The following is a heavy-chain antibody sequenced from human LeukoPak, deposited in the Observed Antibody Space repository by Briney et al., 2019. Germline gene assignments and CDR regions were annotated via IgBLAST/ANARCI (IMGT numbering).Heavy chain of an antibody. V-gene: IGHV3-23*01. CDR3: ANDRPNYYDSSGHYYRRNGDY. D-gene: IGHD3-22*01. CDR2: ISGNGAGT. Sequence: TGGSLRLSCAASGFTFSIYAMSWVRQAPGRGLEWVSSISGNGAGTFYADSVKGRFTISRDNSKNTLFLQMNSLRAEDSAIYYCANDRPNYYDSSGHYYRRNGDYWGQGTLVTVSS. J-gene: IGHJ4*02. CDR1: GFTFSIYA.